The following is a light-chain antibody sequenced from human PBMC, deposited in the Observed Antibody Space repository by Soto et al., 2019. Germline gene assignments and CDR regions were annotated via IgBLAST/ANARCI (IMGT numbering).Light chain of an antibody. CDR1: QSVMRY. CDR2: DAS. V-gene: IGKV3-11*01. Sequence: EIVLTQSPGTLSLAPGDRATLSCRASQSVMRYLAWYQQKPGQAPRLLIYDASYRATDIPARFSGSGSETDFSLTISSLEPEDFAVYYCQHRFNWPWTLGQGTKVDIK. CDR3: QHRFNWPWT. J-gene: IGKJ1*01.